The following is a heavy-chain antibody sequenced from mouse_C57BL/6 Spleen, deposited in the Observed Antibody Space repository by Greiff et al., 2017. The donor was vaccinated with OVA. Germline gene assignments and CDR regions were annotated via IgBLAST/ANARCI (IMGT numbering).Heavy chain of an antibody. CDR2: ISSGSSTI. Sequence: EVMLVESGGGLVKPGGSLKLSCAASGFTFSDYGMHWVRQAPEKGLEWVAYISSGSSTIYYADTVKGRFTISRDNAKNTLFLQMTSLRSEDTAMYYCANYYGSREGFAYWGQGTLVTVSA. J-gene: IGHJ3*01. V-gene: IGHV5-17*01. CDR1: GFTFSDYG. CDR3: ANYYGSREGFAY. D-gene: IGHD1-1*01.